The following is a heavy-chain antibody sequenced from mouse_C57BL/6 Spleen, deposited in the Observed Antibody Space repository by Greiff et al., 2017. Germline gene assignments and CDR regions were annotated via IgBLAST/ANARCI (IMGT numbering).Heavy chain of an antibody. CDR3: ARHGSSPWYFDV. V-gene: IGHV5-9*01. D-gene: IGHD1-1*01. Sequence: EVQLVESGGGLVKPGGSLKLSCAASGFTFSSYTMSWVRQTPEKRLEWVATISGGGGNTYYPDSVKGRFTISRDNAKNTLYLQMSSLRSEDTALYYCARHGSSPWYFDVWGTGTTVTVSS. J-gene: IGHJ1*03. CDR1: GFTFSSYT. CDR2: ISGGGGNT.